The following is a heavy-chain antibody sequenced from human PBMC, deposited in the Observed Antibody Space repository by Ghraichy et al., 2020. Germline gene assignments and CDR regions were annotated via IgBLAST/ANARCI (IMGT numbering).Heavy chain of an antibody. Sequence: SETLSLTCTVSGGSITIANFYWGWIRQSPGPGLEWIGSISQSGHTFFNPSLKSRVTLSVDTSRNQFSLKLTSVTAAVSALYYCAKLSATTDIDYWGQGTRVTVSS. CDR2: ISQSGHT. D-gene: IGHD1-1*01. V-gene: IGHV4-39*01. CDR1: GGSITIANFY. J-gene: IGHJ4*02. CDR3: AKLSATTDIDY.